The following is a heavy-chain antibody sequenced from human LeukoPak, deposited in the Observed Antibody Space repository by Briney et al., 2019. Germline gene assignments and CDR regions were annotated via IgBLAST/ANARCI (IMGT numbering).Heavy chain of an antibody. D-gene: IGHD1-26*01. Sequence: GASVKVSCKASGGTFSSYAISWVRQAPGQGLEWMGGIIPIFGTANYAQKLQGRVTMTTDTSTSTAYMELRSLRSDDTAVYYCASVTGGSYSLDAFDIWGQGTMVTVSS. CDR2: IIPIFGTA. J-gene: IGHJ3*02. CDR3: ASVTGGSYSLDAFDI. CDR1: GGTFSSYA. V-gene: IGHV1-69*05.